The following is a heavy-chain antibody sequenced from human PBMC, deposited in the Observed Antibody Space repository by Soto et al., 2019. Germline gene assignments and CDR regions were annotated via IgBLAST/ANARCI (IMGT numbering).Heavy chain of an antibody. CDR2: TSASGGTT. J-gene: IGHJ4*02. Sequence: EVQLLESGGGLVQPGGSLRLSCAASGFTFNSYAMSWVRQAPGKGLEWVSSTSASGGTTYYADSVKGRFTISRDNSKNTLYLQLNSLRAEDTALYYCAKGYYSGYDLAYFDYWGQGTLVTVSS. CDR3: AKGYYSGYDLAYFDY. D-gene: IGHD5-12*01. CDR1: GFTFNSYA. V-gene: IGHV3-23*01.